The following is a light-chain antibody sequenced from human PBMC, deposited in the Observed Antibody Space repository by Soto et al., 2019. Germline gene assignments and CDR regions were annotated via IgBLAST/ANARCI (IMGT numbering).Light chain of an antibody. J-gene: IGKJ4*01. CDR2: WAS. CDR3: QQHYTTPLT. Sequence: DIVMTQSPDSLAVSLGERATINCKSSQSLLYSSDNKNYLAWYQQKPGRPPKLLIYWASSRESGVPHRFSASGSGTDFTLTISSLQAEDVAVYYYQQHYTTPLTFGGGTKVEIK. CDR1: QSLLYSSDNKNY. V-gene: IGKV4-1*01.